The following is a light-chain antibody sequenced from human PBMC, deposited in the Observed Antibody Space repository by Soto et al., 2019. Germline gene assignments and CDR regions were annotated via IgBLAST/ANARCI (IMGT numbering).Light chain of an antibody. J-gene: IGLJ3*02. V-gene: IGLV1-40*01. Sequence: QSVLTQPPSVSGDPGQRVTISCTGSSSNIGAGYDVHWYHQLPGTAPKLLIHGNSNRPSGVPDRFSGSKSGTSASLAITGLQDEDEADYYCQSYDSSLSGWVFGGGTKLSVL. CDR3: QSYDSSLSGWV. CDR2: GNS. CDR1: SSNIGAGYD.